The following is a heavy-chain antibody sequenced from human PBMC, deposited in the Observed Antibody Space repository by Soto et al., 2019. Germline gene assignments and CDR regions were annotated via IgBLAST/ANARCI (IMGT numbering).Heavy chain of an antibody. D-gene: IGHD6-13*01. V-gene: IGHV3-30*03. CDR2: ISYDGSNE. J-gene: IGHJ6*02. CDR1: GFTFSNYG. CDR3: ARRGSSRQIYHYGMDV. Sequence: GGSLRLSCAGSGFTFSNYGLHWVRQAPGKGPEWVAAISYDGSNEYYADSVKGRFTISRDKSKNMLYLQMDSLRPEDTAVYYCARRGSSRQIYHYGMDVWGPGTTVTVSS.